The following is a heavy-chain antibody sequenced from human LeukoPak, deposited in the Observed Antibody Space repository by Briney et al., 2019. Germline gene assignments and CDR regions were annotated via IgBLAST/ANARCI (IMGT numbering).Heavy chain of an antibody. CDR2: ISSSGSTI. Sequence: GGALRLSCAASGFTFSDYYMSWIRQAPGKGLEWGSYISSSGSTIYYADSVKGRFTISRENAKNSLYLQMKSLRAEDTAVYYCASPYSSSWLPDAFDIWGQGTMVTVSS. J-gene: IGHJ3*02. CDR1: GFTFSDYY. CDR3: ASPYSSSWLPDAFDI. V-gene: IGHV3-11*01. D-gene: IGHD6-13*01.